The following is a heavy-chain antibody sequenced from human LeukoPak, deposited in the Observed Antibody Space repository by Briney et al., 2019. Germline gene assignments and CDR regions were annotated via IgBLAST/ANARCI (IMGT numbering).Heavy chain of an antibody. J-gene: IGHJ3*02. CDR1: GFTFSGYV. Sequence: GGSLRLSCSPSGFTFSGYVTHWVRQAPGKGLETVSAISSNGGSTYYADSVKGRFTISRDNSKNTLYLQMSSLRAEDTAVYYCVKEEMGAHHAFDIWGQGTMVTVSS. CDR2: ISSNGGST. V-gene: IGHV3-64D*06. CDR3: VKEEMGAHHAFDI. D-gene: IGHD1-26*01.